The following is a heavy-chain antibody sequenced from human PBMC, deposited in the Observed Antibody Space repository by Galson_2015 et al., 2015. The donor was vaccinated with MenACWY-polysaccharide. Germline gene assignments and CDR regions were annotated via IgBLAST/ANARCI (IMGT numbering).Heavy chain of an antibody. Sequence: SVKVSCKAFGYTFSNYAMHWARQAPGQRLEWLGWINGGDGKSKYSQNFQDRITITRDTSASTVSMELSSLRSEDTAVYYCARTEAGDFRLDYWGQGTLVTVSS. J-gene: IGHJ4*02. CDR3: ARTEAGDFRLDY. D-gene: IGHD6-19*01. V-gene: IGHV1-3*01. CDR1: GYTFSNYA. CDR2: INGGDGKS.